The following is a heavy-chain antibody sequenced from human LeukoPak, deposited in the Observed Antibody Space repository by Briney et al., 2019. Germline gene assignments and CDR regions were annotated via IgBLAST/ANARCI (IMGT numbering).Heavy chain of an antibody. CDR2: ISADIGNT. J-gene: IGHJ4*02. CDR1: GYTFPDYG. D-gene: IGHD2-15*01. CDR3: ARDRLGYCGYGSCLLFDN. V-gene: IGHV1-18*01. Sequence: GASVKVSCKASGYTFPDYGISWVRQAPGQGLEWMGWISADIGNTNYAQNFQGRVTMTRDRSTSTGYMELTSLTSDDTAVYYCARDRLGYCGYGSCLLFDNWGQETLVTVSS.